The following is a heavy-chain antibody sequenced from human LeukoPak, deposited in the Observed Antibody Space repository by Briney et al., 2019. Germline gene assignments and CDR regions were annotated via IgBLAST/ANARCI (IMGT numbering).Heavy chain of an antibody. Sequence: ASVKVSCKVSGYTLTELSMHWVRQAPGKGLGWMGGFDPEDGETIYAQKFQGRVTMTEDTSTDTAYMELSSLRSEDTAVYYCATAVGLVGAITTPFDYWGQGTLVTVSS. CDR3: ATAVGLVGAITTPFDY. CDR2: FDPEDGET. J-gene: IGHJ4*02. D-gene: IGHD1-26*01. CDR1: GYTLTELS. V-gene: IGHV1-24*01.